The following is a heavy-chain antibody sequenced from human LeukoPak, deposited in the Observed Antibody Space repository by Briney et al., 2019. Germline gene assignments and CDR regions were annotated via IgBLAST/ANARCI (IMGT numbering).Heavy chain of an antibody. CDR1: GFTFSNYA. Sequence: PGGSLRLSCAASGFTFSNYAMSWVRQAPGKGLEWVSAISGTGASTYYADSVKGRFTISRDNSKNTLYLRMNSLRAEDTAVYYCAKEVVWYYGSGSPNIDYWGQGTLVTVSS. V-gene: IGHV3-23*01. J-gene: IGHJ4*02. CDR3: AKEVVWYYGSGSPNIDY. CDR2: ISGTGAST. D-gene: IGHD3-10*01.